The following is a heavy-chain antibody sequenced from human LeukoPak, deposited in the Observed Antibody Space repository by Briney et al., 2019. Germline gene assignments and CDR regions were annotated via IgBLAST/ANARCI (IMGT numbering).Heavy chain of an antibody. CDR3: ARGTYYYGSGSYFY. CDR1: GGSFSGYY. J-gene: IGHJ4*02. D-gene: IGHD3-10*01. V-gene: IGHV4-34*01. Sequence: PSETLFLTCAVYGGSFSGYYWSWIRQPPGKGLEWIGEINHSGSTNYNPSLESRVAISVDTSKNQFSLKLSSVTAADTAVYYCARGTYYYGSGSYFYWGQGTLVTVSS. CDR2: INHSGST.